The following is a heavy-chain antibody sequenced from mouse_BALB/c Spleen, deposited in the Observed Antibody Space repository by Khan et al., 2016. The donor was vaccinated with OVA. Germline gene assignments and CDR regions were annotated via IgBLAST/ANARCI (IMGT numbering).Heavy chain of an antibody. CDR1: GYTFINYW. V-gene: IGHV1-7*01. J-gene: IGHJ2*01. Sequence: VQLQQSGAKLAKPGASVKMSCKASGYTFINYWILWVKQRPGQGLEWIGYINPSTGYTEYNQNFKDKATLTADKSSSTAYMQLSSLTSEDSAVYYCARSGVRWDFDYWGQGTTLTVSS. CDR3: ARSGVRWDFDY. D-gene: IGHD1-1*01. CDR2: INPSTGYT.